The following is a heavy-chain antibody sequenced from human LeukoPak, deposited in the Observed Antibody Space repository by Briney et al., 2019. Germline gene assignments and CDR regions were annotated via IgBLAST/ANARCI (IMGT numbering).Heavy chain of an antibody. CDR2: IYPADSDI. J-gene: IGHJ5*02. CDR1: GYSFTSYW. Sequence: GESLKISCKASGYSFTSYWIGWVRQMPGKGLEWMGIIYPADSDIRYSPSFQGQVIISADKSISTAYLQWSSLKASDTAMYYCAGRWGSIGPRGWFDPWGQGTLVTVSS. CDR3: AGRWGSIGPRGWFDP. V-gene: IGHV5-51*01. D-gene: IGHD2-8*02.